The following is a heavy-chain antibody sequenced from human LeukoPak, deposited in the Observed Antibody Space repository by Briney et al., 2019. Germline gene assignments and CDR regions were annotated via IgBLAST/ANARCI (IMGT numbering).Heavy chain of an antibody. CDR2: IYYSGST. CDR1: GGSISSYY. Sequence: PSETLSLTCTASGGSISSYYWSWIRQPPGKGLEWIGYIYYSGSTYYNPSLKSRVTISVDTSKNQFSLKLSSVTAADTAVYYCARSTYCSGGSCSHNWFDPWGQGTLVTVSS. V-gene: IGHV4-59*12. CDR3: ARSTYCSGGSCSHNWFDP. J-gene: IGHJ5*02. D-gene: IGHD2-15*01.